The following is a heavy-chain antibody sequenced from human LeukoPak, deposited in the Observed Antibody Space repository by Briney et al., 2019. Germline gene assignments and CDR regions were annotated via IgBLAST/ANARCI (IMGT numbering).Heavy chain of an antibody. J-gene: IGHJ6*03. CDR1: RGSISSYY. CDR3: ARGLRYFDWSSRDAGTDYYYMDV. CDR2: IYYSGST. Sequence: SETLSLTCTVSRGSISSYYWSWIRQPPGKGLEWIGYIYYSGSTNYNPSLKSRVTVSVDTSKNQFSLKLTSVTAADTAVYYCARGLRYFDWSSRDAGTDYYYMDVWGKGTTVTVSS. V-gene: IGHV4-59*01. D-gene: IGHD3-9*01.